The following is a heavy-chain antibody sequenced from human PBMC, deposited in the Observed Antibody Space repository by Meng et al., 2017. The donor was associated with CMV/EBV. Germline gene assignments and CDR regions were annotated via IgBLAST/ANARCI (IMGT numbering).Heavy chain of an antibody. J-gene: IGHJ5*02. CDR3: ARVTCSSTSCYRGGWFDP. CDR2: ISGSGGST. V-gene: IGHV3-23*01. CDR1: GFTFSSYA. D-gene: IGHD2-2*01. Sequence: GESLKISCAASGFTFSSYAMSWVRQAPGKGLEWVSAISGSGGSTYYADSVKGRFTISRDNSKNTLYLQMNSLRAEDTAVYYCARVTCSSTSCYRGGWFDPWGQGTLVTVSS.